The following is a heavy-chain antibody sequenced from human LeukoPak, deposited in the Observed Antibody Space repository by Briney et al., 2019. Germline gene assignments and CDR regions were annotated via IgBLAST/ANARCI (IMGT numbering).Heavy chain of an antibody. D-gene: IGHD3-3*01. CDR1: GFTFSSYA. Sequence: PGGSLRLSCAASGFTFSSYAMSWVRQAPGKGLEWASGSGSGGSTYYADSVKGRFTISRDNSKNTLYLQMNSLRAEDTAVYYCAKDFWSGYYPNYWGQGTLVTVSS. V-gene: IGHV3-23*01. CDR2: SGSGGST. CDR3: AKDFWSGYYPNY. J-gene: IGHJ4*02.